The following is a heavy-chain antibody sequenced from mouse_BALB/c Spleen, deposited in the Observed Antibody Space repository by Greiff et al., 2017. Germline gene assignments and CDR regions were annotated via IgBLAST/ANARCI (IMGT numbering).Heavy chain of an antibody. D-gene: IGHD4-1*01. CDR3: ALTGPFAY. CDR2: ISYSGST. V-gene: IGHV3-2*02. J-gene: IGHJ3*01. CDR1: GYSITSDYA. Sequence: EVQLQESGPGLVKPSQSLSLTCTVTGYSITSDYAWNWIRQFPGNKLEWMGYISYSGSTSYNPSLKSRISITRDTSKNQFFLQLNSVTTEDTATYYCALTGPFAYWGQGTLVTVSA.